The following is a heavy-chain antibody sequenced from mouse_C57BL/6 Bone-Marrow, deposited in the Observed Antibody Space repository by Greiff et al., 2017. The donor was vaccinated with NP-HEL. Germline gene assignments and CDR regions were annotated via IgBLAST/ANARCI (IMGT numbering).Heavy chain of an antibody. CDR2: ISYSGST. J-gene: IGHJ1*03. V-gene: IGHV3-8*01. CDR1: GYSITSDY. CDR3: ARSGYYFTRYFDV. D-gene: IGHD2-12*01. Sequence: EVKLQESGPGLAKPSQTLSLPCSVSGYSITSDYWNWIRKFPGNKLEYMGYISYSGSTYYNPSLKSRISISRDTSKNQYYLQLNSVTTEDTAKYYWARSGYYFTRYFDVWGTGTTVTVSS.